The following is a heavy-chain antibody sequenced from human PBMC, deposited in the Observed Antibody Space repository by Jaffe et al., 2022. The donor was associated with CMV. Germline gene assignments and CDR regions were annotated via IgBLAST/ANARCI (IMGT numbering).Heavy chain of an antibody. CDR2: INPSGGST. CDR3: ARDSRTGGTTVTTGGNYYFDY. D-gene: IGHD4-4*01. J-gene: IGHJ4*02. Sequence: QVQLVQSGAEVKKPGASVKVSCKASGYTFTSYYMHWVRQAPGQGLEWMGIINPSGGSTSYAQKFQGRVTMTRDTSTSTVYMELSSLRSEDTAVYYCARDSRTGGTTVTTGGNYYFDYWGQGTLVTVSS. CDR1: GYTFTSYY. V-gene: IGHV1-46*01.